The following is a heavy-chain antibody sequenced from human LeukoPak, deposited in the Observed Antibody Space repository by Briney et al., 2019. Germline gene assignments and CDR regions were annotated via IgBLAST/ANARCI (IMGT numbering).Heavy chain of an antibody. V-gene: IGHV5-51*01. CDR1: GYSFTSYW. J-gene: IGHJ4*02. CDR2: IYPGDSDT. Sequence: GESLKFSCKGSGYSFTSYWIGWVGQMPGKGLEWMGIIYPGDSDTSYSPSFQGQVTISADKSISTANLQWISLKASDTAMYYCARHVEGYCSSTSCSIVDYWGQGTLVTVSS. CDR3: ARHVEGYCSSTSCSIVDY. D-gene: IGHD2-2*01.